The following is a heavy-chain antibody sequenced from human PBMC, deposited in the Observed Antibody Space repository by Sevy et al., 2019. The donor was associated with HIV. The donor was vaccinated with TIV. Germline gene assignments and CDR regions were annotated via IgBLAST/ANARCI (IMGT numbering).Heavy chain of an antibody. CDR1: SGSIGNYY. D-gene: IGHD3-10*01. V-gene: IGHV4-59*08. CDR2: IYYSGNT. CDR3: SRPEFLRGYFGS. Sequence: SETLSLTCSVSSGSIGNYYWYWIRQPPGRGLEWLGLIYYSGNTNYNPSLKCRVTMSIDTSKNQFSLGLSSLTAADTAVYYCSRPEFLRGYFGSWGQGILVTVSS. J-gene: IGHJ4*03.